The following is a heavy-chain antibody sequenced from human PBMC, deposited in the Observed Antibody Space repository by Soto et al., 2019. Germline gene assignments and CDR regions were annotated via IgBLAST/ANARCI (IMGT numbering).Heavy chain of an antibody. V-gene: IGHV1-18*01. CDR1: GYTFTSYA. CDR3: ARDDIGYHGYYYGMEV. D-gene: IGHD2-15*01. Sequence: GASVKVSCKASGYTFTSYAMSWVRQAPGQGLEWMGWISAYNGNTNYAQKLQGRVTMTTDTSTSTAYMELRSLRSDDTAVYYFARDDIGYHGYYYGMEVWGQGTTVTVSS. CDR2: ISAYNGNT. J-gene: IGHJ6*02.